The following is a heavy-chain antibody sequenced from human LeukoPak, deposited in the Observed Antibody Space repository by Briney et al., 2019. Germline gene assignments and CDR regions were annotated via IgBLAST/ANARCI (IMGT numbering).Heavy chain of an antibody. J-gene: IGHJ4*02. Sequence: GGSLRLSCAASGFTFSNYWMHWVRQAPGKGLEWVAVISYDGSNKYYADSVKGRFTISRDNSKNTLYLQMNSLRAEDTAVYYCATFGVIVRNNYVDYWGQGALVAVSS. CDR2: ISYDGSNK. CDR1: GFTFSNYW. D-gene: IGHD3-3*01. V-gene: IGHV3-30*03. CDR3: ATFGVIVRNNYVDY.